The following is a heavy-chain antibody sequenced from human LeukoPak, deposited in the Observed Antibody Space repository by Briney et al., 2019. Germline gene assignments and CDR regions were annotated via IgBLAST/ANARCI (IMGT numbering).Heavy chain of an antibody. CDR3: ALGRPYFDY. CDR2: IYYSGST. D-gene: IGHD2-15*01. Sequence: PSETLSLTCTVSGGSISSYYWSWIRQPPGKGLEWIGYIYYSGSTNYNPSLKSRVTISVDTSKNQFSLKLSSVTAADTAVYYCALGRPYFDYWGQGTLVTVSS. CDR1: GGSISSYY. V-gene: IGHV4-59*01. J-gene: IGHJ4*02.